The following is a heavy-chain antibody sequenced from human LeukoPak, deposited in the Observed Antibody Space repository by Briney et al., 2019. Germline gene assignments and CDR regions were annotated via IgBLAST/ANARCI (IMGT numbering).Heavy chain of an antibody. D-gene: IGHD3-9*01. CDR1: GGTFSSYA. CDR2: IIPILGIA. Sequence: SVKVSCKASGGTFSSYAISWVRQAPGQGLEWMGRIIPILGIANYAQKFQGRVTITADKSTSTAYMELSSLRSEDTAVYYCARDSILTGYISGDYWGQGTLVTVSS. CDR3: ARDSILTGYISGDY. V-gene: IGHV1-69*04. J-gene: IGHJ4*02.